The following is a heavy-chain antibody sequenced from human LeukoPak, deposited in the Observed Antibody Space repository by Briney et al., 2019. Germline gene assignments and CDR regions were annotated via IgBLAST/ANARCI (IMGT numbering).Heavy chain of an antibody. CDR3: ARGPSITIFGVVMYTWFDP. Sequence: SGPTLVKPSETLSLTCTVSGGSISSSSYYWGWIRQPPGKGLEWIGSIDYSGGTYFSPSLRSRVTLSVDTSKNQFSLNLISVTAADTAVYYCARGPSITIFGVVMYTWFDPWGQGTPVSVSS. CDR2: IDYSGGT. J-gene: IGHJ5*02. D-gene: IGHD3-3*01. CDR1: GGSISSSSYY. V-gene: IGHV4-39*07.